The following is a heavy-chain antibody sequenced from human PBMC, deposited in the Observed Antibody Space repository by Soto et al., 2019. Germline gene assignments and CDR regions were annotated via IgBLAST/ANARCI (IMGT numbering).Heavy chain of an antibody. Sequence: PGGSLRLSCAASGFTFSSYSMNWVRQAPGKGLEWVSYISSSSSTIYYADSVKGRFTISRDNARNSLYLQMNSLRDEDTAVYYCASLWFGEFIFDYWGQGTLVTVSS. J-gene: IGHJ4*02. V-gene: IGHV3-48*02. CDR1: GFTFSSYS. D-gene: IGHD3-10*01. CDR3: ASLWFGEFIFDY. CDR2: ISSSSSTI.